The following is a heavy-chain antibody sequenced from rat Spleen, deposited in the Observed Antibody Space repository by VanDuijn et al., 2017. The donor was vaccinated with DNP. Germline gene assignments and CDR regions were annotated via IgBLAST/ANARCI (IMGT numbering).Heavy chain of an antibody. D-gene: IGHD1-11*01. V-gene: IGHV5-27*01. Sequence: EVQLVESGGGLVQPGRSLKLSCVASGFTFNKYGMAWVRQAPTQGLEWVASITSSGGSTYYPDSVKGRFTISRDNGKNTLYLQMDSLRSEDTATYYCTTDFERGYWGQGVMVTVSS. CDR3: TTDFERGY. CDR1: GFTFNKYG. CDR2: ITSSGGST. J-gene: IGHJ2*01.